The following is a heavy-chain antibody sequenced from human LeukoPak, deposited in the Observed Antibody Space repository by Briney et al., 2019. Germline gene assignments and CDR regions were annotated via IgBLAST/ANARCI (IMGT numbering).Heavy chain of an antibody. CDR3: ARGPNGYNRHDY. Sequence: ASVKVSCKASGYTFTSYDINWVRQAPGQGLEWMGWMNPNSGNTGYAQKFQGRVTMTRNTSISTAYMELSSLRSEDTAVYYCARGPNGYNRHDYWGQGTLVTVSS. CDR2: MNPNSGNT. J-gene: IGHJ4*02. V-gene: IGHV1-8*01. D-gene: IGHD5-24*01. CDR1: GYTFTSYD.